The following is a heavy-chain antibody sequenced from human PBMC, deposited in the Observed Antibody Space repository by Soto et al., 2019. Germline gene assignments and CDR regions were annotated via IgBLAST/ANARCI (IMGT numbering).Heavy chain of an antibody. CDR2: IDPDGRVG. Sequence: EGQLLGSGGGLVQPGGSLRLSCVASGLRFRTYWMNWVRQPPGMGLEWVANIDPDGRVGTYVDSVKGRFTTSRDNAMNSVYLQMHSLRADDPAMYFCAGWGEHDANVWGQGLMVTVSA. J-gene: IGHJ4*02. CDR1: GLRFRTYW. CDR3: AGWGEHDANV. V-gene: IGHV3-7*03. D-gene: IGHD7-27*01.